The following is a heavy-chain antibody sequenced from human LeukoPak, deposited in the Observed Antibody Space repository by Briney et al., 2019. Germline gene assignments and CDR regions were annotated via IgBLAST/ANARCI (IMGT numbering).Heavy chain of an antibody. Sequence: GGSLRLSCAASGFIFSGYGMHGVRQAPGKGLEWVAFIQYDGGNKFYADSVKGRFTISRDNYKNTVYLEMNSLRVEDTALYYCAKDRFGSGHAFDFWGQGTVIIVSS. CDR3: AKDRFGSGHAFDF. V-gene: IGHV3-30*02. D-gene: IGHD3-10*01. CDR1: GFIFSGYG. CDR2: IQYDGGNK. J-gene: IGHJ3*01.